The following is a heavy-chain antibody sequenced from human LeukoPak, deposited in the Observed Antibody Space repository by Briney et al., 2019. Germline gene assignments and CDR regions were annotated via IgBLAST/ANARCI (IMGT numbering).Heavy chain of an antibody. CDR2: VAASGGSA. V-gene: IGHV3-23*01. CDR3: AKSRYTSGAPFDS. D-gene: IGHD6-19*01. CDR1: GFTFSNYA. J-gene: IGHJ4*02. Sequence: PGGSLRLSCAASGFTFSNYAVTWVRQAPGKGLEWVSGVAASGGSASYADSVKGRFTIFRDNSENTLYLQMISLRVEDTAVYYCAKSRYTSGAPFDSWGQGTLVTVSS.